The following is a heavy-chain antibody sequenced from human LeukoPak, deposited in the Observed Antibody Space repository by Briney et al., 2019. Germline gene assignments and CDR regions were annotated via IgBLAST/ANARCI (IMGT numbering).Heavy chain of an antibody. CDR1: GFTVSSNY. CDR2: IYSGGST. Sequence: GGSLRLSCAASGFTVSSNYMSWVRQAPGKGLEWVSVIYSGGSTYYADSVKGRFTISRDNSKNTLYLQMNSLRAEDTAVYYCARDSGYSYGNLDYWGQGTLVTVPS. V-gene: IGHV3-66*02. CDR3: ARDSGYSYGNLDY. D-gene: IGHD5-18*01. J-gene: IGHJ4*02.